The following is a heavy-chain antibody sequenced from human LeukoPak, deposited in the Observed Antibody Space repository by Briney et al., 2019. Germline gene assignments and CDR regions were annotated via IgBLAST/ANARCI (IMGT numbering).Heavy chain of an antibody. J-gene: IGHJ4*02. D-gene: IGHD2-21*01. CDR2: INSDGSST. Sequence: GGSLRLSCAASGFTFSSYWMHWVRQAPGKGLVWVSRINSDGSSTSYADSVKGRFTISRDNAKNTLYLQMNSLRAEDTAVYYCAKRPSTYCFEGGCYFNDWGQGTLVTVSS. CDR3: AKRPSTYCFEGGCYFND. CDR1: GFTFSSYW. V-gene: IGHV3-74*01.